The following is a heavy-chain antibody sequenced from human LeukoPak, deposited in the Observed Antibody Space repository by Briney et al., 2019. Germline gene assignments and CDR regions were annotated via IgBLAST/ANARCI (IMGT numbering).Heavy chain of an antibody. Sequence: PGGSLRLSCAASGFTFSSYAMHWVRQAPGKGLEWVAVISYDGSNKYYADSVKGRFTISRDNAQNSLYLQMNSLRAGDTAVYYCAREKVSFGWTGYVHDYFDYWGQGALVTVSS. D-gene: IGHD3/OR15-3a*01. J-gene: IGHJ4*02. CDR1: GFTFSSYA. CDR2: ISYDGSNK. V-gene: IGHV3-30*04. CDR3: AREKVSFGWTGYVHDYFDY.